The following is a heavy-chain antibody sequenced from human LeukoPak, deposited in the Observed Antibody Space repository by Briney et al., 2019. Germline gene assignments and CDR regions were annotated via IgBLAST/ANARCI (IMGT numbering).Heavy chain of an antibody. CDR1: VGTFSSYA. CDR3: ARTYYYGSGSYSRRPNWFDP. J-gene: IGHJ5*02. D-gene: IGHD3-10*01. CDR2: IIPIFGTA. Sequence: SVKVSCKASVGTFSSYAISWVRQAPGQGLEWMGGIIPIFGTANYAQKFQGRVTITADESTSTAYMELSSLRSEDTAVYYCARTYYYGSGSYSRRPNWFDPWGQGTLVTVSS. V-gene: IGHV1-69*01.